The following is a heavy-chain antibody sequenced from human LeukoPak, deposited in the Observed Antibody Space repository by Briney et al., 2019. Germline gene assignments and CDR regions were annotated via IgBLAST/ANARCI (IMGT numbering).Heavy chain of an antibody. D-gene: IGHD4-23*01. V-gene: IGHV1-8*01. CDR3: ARDYGGNSGWFDP. J-gene: IGHJ5*02. CDR2: MNPNSGDT. Sequence: ASVKVSCKASGFTFTSYDINWVRQATGQGLEWMGWMNPNSGDTGYAQKFQGRVTLTRSTSISTAYMELSSLGSEDTAVYYCARDYGGNSGWFDPWGQGTLVTVSS. CDR1: GFTFTSYD.